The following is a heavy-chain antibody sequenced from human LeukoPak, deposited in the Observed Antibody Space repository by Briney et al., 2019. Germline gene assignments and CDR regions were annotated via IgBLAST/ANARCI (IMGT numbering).Heavy chain of an antibody. CDR2: INSDGSEG. CDR1: GFTFSGFW. D-gene: IGHD5-12*01. Sequence: PGGSLRLSCAVSGFTFSGFWMSWSRQAPGKGLEWVASINSDGSEGYYADVVKGRFTISRDNSKNTLSLQMNSLRVEDTAVYYCARPAHWLHAFDIWGQGTMVTVSS. CDR3: ARPAHWLHAFDI. J-gene: IGHJ3*02. V-gene: IGHV3-7*03.